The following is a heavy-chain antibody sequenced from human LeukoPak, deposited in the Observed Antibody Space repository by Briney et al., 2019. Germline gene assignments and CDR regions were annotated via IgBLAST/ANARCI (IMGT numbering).Heavy chain of an antibody. J-gene: IGHJ6*02. CDR2: ISSSSSYI. V-gene: IGHV3-21*01. CDR1: GFTFSSYS. Sequence: GGSLRLSCAASGFTFSSYSMNWVRQAPGKGLEWVSSISSSSSYIYYADSVKGRFTISRDNAKNSLYLQMNSLRAEDTAVHYCAREQEVDDSSGYYAYYYYYGMDVWGQGTTVTVSS. CDR3: AREQEVDDSSGYYAYYYYYGMDV. D-gene: IGHD3-22*01.